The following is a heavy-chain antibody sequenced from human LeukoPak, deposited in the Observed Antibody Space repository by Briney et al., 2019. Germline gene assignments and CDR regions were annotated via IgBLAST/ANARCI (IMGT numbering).Heavy chain of an antibody. Sequence: KPSETLSLTCTVSGGSITSYYWSWIRQPPGKGLEWIGYIYYSGSTNYNPSLKSRVTISVDTSKNQFSLKLSSVTAADTAVYYCARDIAAGPKYSWFDPWGQGTLVTVSS. CDR1: GGSITSYY. J-gene: IGHJ5*02. CDR3: ARDIAAGPKYSWFDP. V-gene: IGHV4-59*01. CDR2: IYYSGST. D-gene: IGHD6-6*01.